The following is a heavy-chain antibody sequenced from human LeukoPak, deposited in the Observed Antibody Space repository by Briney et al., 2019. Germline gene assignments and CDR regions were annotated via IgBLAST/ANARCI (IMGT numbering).Heavy chain of an antibody. CDR2: INHSGST. D-gene: IGHD6-19*01. Sequence: SETLSLTCAVYGGSFSGYYWGWIRQPPGKGLEWIGEINHSGSTNYNPSLKSRVTISVDTSKNQFSLKLSSVTAADTAVYYCARGHMDKQWLVLFPYYYYGMDVWGQGTTVTVSS. CDR3: ARGHMDKQWLVLFPYYYYGMDV. J-gene: IGHJ6*02. V-gene: IGHV4-34*01. CDR1: GGSFSGYY.